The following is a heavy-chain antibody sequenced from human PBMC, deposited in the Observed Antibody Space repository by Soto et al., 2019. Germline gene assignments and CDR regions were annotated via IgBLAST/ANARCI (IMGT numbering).Heavy chain of an antibody. V-gene: IGHV4-34*01. CDR1: GGSFSGYY. J-gene: IGHJ4*02. D-gene: IGHD2-15*01. Sequence: SETLSLTCAVYGGSFSGYYWSWIRQPPGKGLEWIGEINHSGSTNYNPSLKSRVTISVDTSKNQFSLKLSSVTAADTAVYYCARGRSGGSRNDLNFDYWGQGTLVTV. CDR3: ARGRSGGSRNDLNFDY. CDR2: INHSGST.